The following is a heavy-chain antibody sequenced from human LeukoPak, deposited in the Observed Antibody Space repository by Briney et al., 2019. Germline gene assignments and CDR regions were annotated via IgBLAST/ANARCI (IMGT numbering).Heavy chain of an antibody. J-gene: IGHJ4*02. Sequence: ASVKVSCKASGYTFTSYDINWVRQATGQGLEWMGWMNPNSGNTGYAQKFQGRVTMTRSTSISTAYMELSSLRSEDTAVYYCARGQSDAYSGEYYFDYWGQGTLDTVSS. V-gene: IGHV1-8*01. CDR3: ARGQSDAYSGEYYFDY. CDR1: GYTFTSYD. D-gene: IGHD1-26*01. CDR2: MNPNSGNT.